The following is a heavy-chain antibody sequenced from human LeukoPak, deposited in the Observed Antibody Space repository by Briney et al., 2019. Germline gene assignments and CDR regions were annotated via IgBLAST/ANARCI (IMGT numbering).Heavy chain of an antibody. CDR2: ISSTSSTI. CDR3: ARERGGSYKDY. Sequence: GGSLTLSCAASGFTFSDYSMNWVRQAPGKGIEWVSYISSTSSTISYADSVKGRFTISRDSASNSLYLQMSSLRDEDTAVYFCARERGGSYKDYWGQGALVTVSS. V-gene: IGHV3-48*02. D-gene: IGHD1-26*01. J-gene: IGHJ4*02. CDR1: GFTFSDYS.